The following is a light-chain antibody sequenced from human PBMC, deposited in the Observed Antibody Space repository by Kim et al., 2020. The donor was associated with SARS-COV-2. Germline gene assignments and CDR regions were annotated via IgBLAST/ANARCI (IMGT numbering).Light chain of an antibody. J-gene: IGLJ3*02. CDR1: NIGSKS. CDR3: QVWDSSSDHWV. V-gene: IGLV3-21*04. CDR2: HDN. Sequence: SYELTQPPSVSVAPGKTARITCGGNNIGSKSVHWYQQKPGQAPVLVIYHDNDRPSGIPERFSGSNSGNTATLTISRVEAGDEADYYCQVWDSSSDHWVFGGGTQLTVL.